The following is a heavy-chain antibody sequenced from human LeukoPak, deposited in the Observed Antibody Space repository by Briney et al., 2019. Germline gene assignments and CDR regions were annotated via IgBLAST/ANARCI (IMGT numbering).Heavy chain of an antibody. Sequence: GESLQISGQGSGYSFTDYWIGWVRQVPGEGLQWMGIIYPDDSDIRYSPSFQGQVTISANKSIITAYLQWSSLKASDTAMYYCARHGRGSRSPNAFDIWGQGTMVSVSS. CDR1: GYSFTDYW. CDR3: ARHGRGSRSPNAFDI. J-gene: IGHJ3*02. CDR2: IYPDDSDI. D-gene: IGHD3-10*01. V-gene: IGHV5-51*01.